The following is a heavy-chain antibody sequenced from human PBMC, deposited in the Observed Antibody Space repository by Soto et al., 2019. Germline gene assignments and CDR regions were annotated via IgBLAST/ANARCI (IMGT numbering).Heavy chain of an antibody. CDR2: IYYSGST. CDR1: GGSISSYY. Sequence: KPSETLSLTCTVSGGSISSYYWSWIRQPPGKGLEWIGYIYYSGSTNYNPSLKSRVTISVDTSKNQFSLKLSSVTAADTAVYYCARRYAGNFDYWGQGTLVTVSS. CDR3: ARRYAGNFDY. J-gene: IGHJ4*02. V-gene: IGHV4-59*01. D-gene: IGHD2-8*01.